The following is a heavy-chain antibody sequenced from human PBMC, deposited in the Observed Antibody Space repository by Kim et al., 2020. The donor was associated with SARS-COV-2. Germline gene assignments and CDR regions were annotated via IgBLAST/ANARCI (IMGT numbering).Heavy chain of an antibody. Sequence: EKYYVDSVEGRITISRDNAKNLVYLQMSGLRDEDTAVYYCARDIRGTWFDPWGQGTLVTVSS. CDR2: EK. J-gene: IGHJ5*02. V-gene: IGHV3-7*01. CDR3: ARDIRGTWFDP. D-gene: IGHD3-16*01.